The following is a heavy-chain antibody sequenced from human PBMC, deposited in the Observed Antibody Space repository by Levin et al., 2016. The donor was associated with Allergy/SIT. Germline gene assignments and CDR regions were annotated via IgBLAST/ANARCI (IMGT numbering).Heavy chain of an antibody. V-gene: IGHV3-30*18. D-gene: IGHD2-2*01. CDR3: AKDLGLGYCSSTSCPLPHY. CDR2: ISYDGSIK. J-gene: IGHJ4*02. Sequence: GESLKISCAASGFTFSSYGMHWVRQAPGKGLEWVAVISYDGSIKYYADSVKGRFTISRDNSKNTLYLQMNSLRAEDTAVYYCAKDLGLGYCSSTSCPLPHYWGQGILVTVSS. CDR1: GFTFSSYG.